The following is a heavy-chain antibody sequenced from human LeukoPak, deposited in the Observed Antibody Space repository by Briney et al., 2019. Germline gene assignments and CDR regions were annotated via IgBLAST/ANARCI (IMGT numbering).Heavy chain of an antibody. D-gene: IGHD1-26*01. CDR1: GFTFSSYS. CDR2: ISSSSSYI. J-gene: IGHJ4*02. CDR3: ARERGSFLFDY. V-gene: IGHV3-21*01. Sequence: GGSLRLSCAASGFTFSSYSMNWVRRAPGKGLEWVSSISSSSSYIYYADSVKGRFTISRDNAKNSLYLQMNSLRAEDMAVYYCARERGSFLFDYWGQGTLVTVSS.